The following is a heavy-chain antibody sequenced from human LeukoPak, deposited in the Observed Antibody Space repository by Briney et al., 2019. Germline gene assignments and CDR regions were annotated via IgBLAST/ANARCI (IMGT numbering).Heavy chain of an antibody. V-gene: IGHV3-13*01. Sequence: PGGSLRLSCAASGFTFSSYDMHWVRQATGKGLEWVSAIGTAGDTYYPGSVKGRFTISRENAKNSLYLQMNSLRAGDTAVYYCARSAKRHYYDRQDAFDIWGQGTMATVSS. CDR2: IGTAGDT. J-gene: IGHJ3*02. CDR3: ARSAKRHYYDRQDAFDI. CDR1: GFTFSSYD. D-gene: IGHD3-22*01.